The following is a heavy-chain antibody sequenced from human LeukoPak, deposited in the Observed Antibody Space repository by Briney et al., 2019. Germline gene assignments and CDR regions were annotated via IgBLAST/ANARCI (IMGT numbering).Heavy chain of an antibody. CDR2: TYYRSKWYN. CDR1: GDSVSSNSAA. CDR3: ARAGYCSSTSCPGDYWYFDL. J-gene: IGHJ2*01. D-gene: IGHD2-2*01. V-gene: IGHV6-1*01. Sequence: SQTLSITCAISGDSVSSNSAAWNWIRQSPSRGLEWLGRTYYRSKWYNDYAVSVKSRITINPDTSKNQFSLQLNSATPEDTAVYYCARAGYCSSTSCPGDYWYFDLWGRGTLVTVSS.